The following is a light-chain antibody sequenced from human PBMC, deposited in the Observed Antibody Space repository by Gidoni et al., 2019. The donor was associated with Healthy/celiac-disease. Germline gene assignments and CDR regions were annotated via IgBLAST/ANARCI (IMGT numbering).Light chain of an antibody. V-gene: IGKV1-12*01. J-gene: IGKJ2*01. CDR1: QGISSW. CDR3: QRTNSFPHT. Sequence: IQLTQSPSSVSASVGDSVTITCRASQGISSWLAWYQQKPGKAPKLLIYPESTLQSGVPSRYSGSGSGTDLTLTISGRKPKDFATYYCQRTNSFPHTFGQGTKLEIK. CDR2: PES.